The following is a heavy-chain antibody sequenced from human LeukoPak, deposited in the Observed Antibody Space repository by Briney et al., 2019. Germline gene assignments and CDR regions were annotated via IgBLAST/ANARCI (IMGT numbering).Heavy chain of an antibody. D-gene: IGHD2-21*01. V-gene: IGHV4-61*08. CDR1: GGSISSGGYY. CDR2: IYYSGST. CDR3: ARVVPPYYYFDY. J-gene: IGHJ4*02. Sequence: PSETLSLTCTVSGGSISSGGYYWSWIRQPPGKGLEWIGYIYYSGSTNYNPSLKSRVTISVDTSKNQFSLKLSSVTAADTAVYYCARVVPPYYYFDYWGQGTLVTVSS.